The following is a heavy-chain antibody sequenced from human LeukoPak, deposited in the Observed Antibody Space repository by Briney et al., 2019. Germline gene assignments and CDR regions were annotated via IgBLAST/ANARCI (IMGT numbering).Heavy chain of an antibody. CDR2: ISYSGSSK. CDR1: GFTFSTHG. D-gene: IGHD3-10*01. J-gene: IGHJ3*02. V-gene: IGHV3-30*18. CDR3: AKDSGSNTFDN. Sequence: PGRSLRLPCEASGFTFSTHGMHWVRQAPGKGLEWVAVISYSGSSKGCADSVKGRFTISRDNSESTLYLQMNSLRAEDTAVYYCAKDSGSNTFDNWGQGTLVTVAS.